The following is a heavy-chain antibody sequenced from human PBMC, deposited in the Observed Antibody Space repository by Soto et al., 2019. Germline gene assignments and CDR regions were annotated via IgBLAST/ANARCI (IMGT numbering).Heavy chain of an antibody. CDR3: AKVFYYYDSNGYYYFDY. CDR1: GFTFSSYA. D-gene: IGHD3-22*01. CDR2: ISGSGSTI. J-gene: IGHJ4*02. V-gene: IGHV3-23*01. Sequence: GGSLRLSCAASGFTFSSYAVSWVRQAPGKGPEWISSISGSGSTIYYADSVKGRFTISRDNSKNTLYLQMSSLRAEDTAVYYCAKVFYYYDSNGYYYFDYWGQGTLVTVSS.